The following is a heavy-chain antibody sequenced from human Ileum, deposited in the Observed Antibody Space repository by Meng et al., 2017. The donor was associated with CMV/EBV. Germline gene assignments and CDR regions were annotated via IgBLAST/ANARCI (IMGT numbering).Heavy chain of an antibody. CDR2: ISYDGAKK. CDR3: ARGSKGVPDY. V-gene: IGHV3-30*04. Sequence: GESLKISCAASGFTFNFYNMHWVRLPPGKGLEWVAVISYDGAKKYYADSAKGRFTISKDNSKNTLYLQMNSLRADDTAVYYCARGSKGVPDYWGQGNQV. D-gene: IGHD2-2*01. J-gene: IGHJ4*02. CDR1: GFTFNFYN.